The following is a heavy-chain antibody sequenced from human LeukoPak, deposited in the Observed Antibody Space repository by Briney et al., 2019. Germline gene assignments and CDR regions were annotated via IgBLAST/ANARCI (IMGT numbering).Heavy chain of an antibody. J-gene: IGHJ4*02. CDR3: ARGLTYSSSSGLYY. CDR1: GGSFSGYY. Sequence: PSETLSLTCAVYGGSFSGYYWSWIRQPPGKGLEWIGEINHSGSTNYNPSLKSRVTISVDTSKNQFSLKLSSVTAADTAVYYCARGLTYSSSSGLYYWGQGALVTVSS. CDR2: INHSGST. D-gene: IGHD6-6*01. V-gene: IGHV4-34*01.